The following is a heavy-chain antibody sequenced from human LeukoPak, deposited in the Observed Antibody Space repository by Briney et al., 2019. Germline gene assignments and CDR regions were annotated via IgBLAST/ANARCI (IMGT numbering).Heavy chain of an antibody. J-gene: IGHJ3*02. D-gene: IGHD2-15*01. Sequence: ASVKVSCKASGYTFTGYYMHWVRQAPGQGLEWMGWINPNSGGTNYAQKFQGWVTMTRDTSTSTVYMELSSLRSEDTAVYYCARDLDYSGTDAFDIWGQGTMVTVSS. V-gene: IGHV1-2*04. CDR3: ARDLDYSGTDAFDI. CDR2: INPNSGGT. CDR1: GYTFTGYY.